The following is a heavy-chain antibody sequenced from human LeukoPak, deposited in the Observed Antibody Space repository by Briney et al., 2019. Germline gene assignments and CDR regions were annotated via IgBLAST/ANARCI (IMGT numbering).Heavy chain of an antibody. V-gene: IGHV4-59*11. CDR2: IYYSGST. CDR3: ARALPQSRSTIWLDY. Sequence: SETLSLTCTVSGGSISSHYWSWIRQPPGKGLEWIGYIYYSGSTNYNPSLKSRVTISVDTSKNQFSLKLSSVTAADTAVYYCARALPQSRSTIWLDYWGQGTLVTVSS. J-gene: IGHJ4*02. CDR1: GGSISSHY. D-gene: IGHD3-9*01.